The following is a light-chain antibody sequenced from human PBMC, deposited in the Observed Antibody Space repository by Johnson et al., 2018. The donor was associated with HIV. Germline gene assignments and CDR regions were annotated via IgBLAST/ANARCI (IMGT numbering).Light chain of an antibody. CDR2: ENN. CDR1: SSNIGNNY. CDR3: GTWHGALSGGGV. V-gene: IGLV1-51*02. Sequence: QLVLTQPPSVSAAPGQKVAISCSGSSSNIGNNYVSWYQQLPGTAPKLLIYENNKRPSGIPDRFSGSKSGTSATLGITGLQTGDEADYYCGTWHGALSGGGVFGTGTRVTVL. J-gene: IGLJ1*01.